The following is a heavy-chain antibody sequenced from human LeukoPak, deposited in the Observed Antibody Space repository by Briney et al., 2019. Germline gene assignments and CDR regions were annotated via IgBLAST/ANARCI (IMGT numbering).Heavy chain of an antibody. Sequence: SETLSLTCTVSGYSISSGYYWGWIRQPPGKGLEWIGSIHYSGTTYYNPSLKSRVTISVDTSKNQFSLKLSSVTAADTAVYHCARRYYYGSGSYYDYWGQGTLVTVSS. D-gene: IGHD3-10*01. CDR3: ARRYYYGSGSYYDY. CDR1: GYSISSGYY. J-gene: IGHJ4*02. V-gene: IGHV4-38-2*02. CDR2: IHYSGTT.